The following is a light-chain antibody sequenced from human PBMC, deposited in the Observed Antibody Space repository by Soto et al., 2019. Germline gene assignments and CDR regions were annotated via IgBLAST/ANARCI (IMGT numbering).Light chain of an antibody. CDR2: GAS. Sequence: VMTQSPATLSVSPGERATLSCRASQSINSNLAWYQQRPGQAPRLLIYGASTRATGIPARFSGSGSGTDFTLTISSLEPEDFAVYYCQQRSNWLVTFGGGTKVDIK. CDR1: QSINSN. CDR3: QQRSNWLVT. J-gene: IGKJ4*01. V-gene: IGKV3-15*01.